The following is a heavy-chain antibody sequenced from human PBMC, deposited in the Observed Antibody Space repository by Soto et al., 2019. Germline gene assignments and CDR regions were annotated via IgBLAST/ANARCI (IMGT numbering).Heavy chain of an antibody. V-gene: IGHV4-34*01. CDR2: INHSGRT. D-gene: IGHD3-3*01. CDR1: GGSFSGYY. J-gene: IGHJ5*02. Sequence: SETLSLTFAVCGGSFSGYYWSWIRQPPGKXLEWIGDINHSGRTNYNPSIKSRATISVDTYKNQFSLKLSPVTAQDTDVYYCARVTPFITIFGVVNRWFDPWGQGTLVTVSS. CDR3: ARVTPFITIFGVVNRWFDP.